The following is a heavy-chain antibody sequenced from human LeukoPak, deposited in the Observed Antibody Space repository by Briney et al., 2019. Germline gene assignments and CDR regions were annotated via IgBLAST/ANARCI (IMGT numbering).Heavy chain of an antibody. V-gene: IGHV4-34*01. Sequence: KPSETLSLTCAVYGGSFSGYYWSWIRQPPGKGLEWIGEINHSGSTNYNPSLKSRVTISVDTSKNQFSLKLSSVTAADTAVYYCARGPHYYDSELFDYWGQGTLVTVSS. J-gene: IGHJ4*02. CDR1: GGSFSGYY. CDR2: INHSGST. D-gene: IGHD3-22*01. CDR3: ARGPHYYDSELFDY.